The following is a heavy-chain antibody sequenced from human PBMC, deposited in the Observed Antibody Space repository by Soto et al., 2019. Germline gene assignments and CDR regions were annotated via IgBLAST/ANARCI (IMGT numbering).Heavy chain of an antibody. CDR1: GGTFSSYA. D-gene: IGHD5-18*01. CDR3: AREASLGYSPPNAFDI. J-gene: IGHJ3*02. V-gene: IGHV1-69*13. CDR2: IIPIFGTA. Sequence: SVKVSCKASGGTFSSYAISWVRQAPGQGLEWMGGIIPIFGTANYAQKFQGRVTVTADESTSTAYMELSSLRSEDTAVYYCAREASLGYSPPNAFDIWGQGTMVTVSS.